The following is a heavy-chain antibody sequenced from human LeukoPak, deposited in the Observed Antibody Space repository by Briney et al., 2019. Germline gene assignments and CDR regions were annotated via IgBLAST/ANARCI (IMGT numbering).Heavy chain of an antibody. CDR2: ISAYNGNT. Sequence: ASVKVSFKASGYTFTSYGISWVQQAPGQGLEWMGWISAYNGNTNYAQKLQGRVTMTTDTSTSTAYMELRSLRSDDTAVYYCARKGINTAMVDAFDIWGQGTMVTVSS. CDR1: GYTFTSYG. CDR3: ARKGINTAMVDAFDI. J-gene: IGHJ3*02. V-gene: IGHV1-18*01. D-gene: IGHD5-18*01.